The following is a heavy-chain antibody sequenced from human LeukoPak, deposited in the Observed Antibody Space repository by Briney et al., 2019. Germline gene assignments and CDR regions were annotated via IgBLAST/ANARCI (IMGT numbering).Heavy chain of an antibody. D-gene: IGHD4-17*01. Sequence: PGGSLRLSCAASGFTFSGSIHWVRQASGKGLEWVGRIRSKTYNYATAYDESVKGRFTISRDDPKNTAYLQMNSLKTGDTAVYYCARSTTVVTPGDYWGQGTLVTVSS. CDR3: ARSTTVVTPGDY. CDR1: GFTFSGS. CDR2: IRSKTYNYAT. J-gene: IGHJ4*02. V-gene: IGHV3-73*01.